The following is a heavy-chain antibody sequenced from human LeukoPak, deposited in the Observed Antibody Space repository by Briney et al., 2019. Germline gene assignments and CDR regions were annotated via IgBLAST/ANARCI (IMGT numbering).Heavy chain of an antibody. V-gene: IGHV3-7*03. J-gene: IGHJ3*01. Sequence: GGSLRLSCAASGFTFSSYWMNWARQAPGKGLEWVASINHNGNVNYYVDSVKGRFTISRDNAKNSLYLQMSNLRAEDTAVYFCARDGCFWSGYHAFDLWGQGTMVTVSS. D-gene: IGHD3-3*01. CDR2: INHNGNVN. CDR1: GFTFSSYW. CDR3: ARDGCFWSGYHAFDL.